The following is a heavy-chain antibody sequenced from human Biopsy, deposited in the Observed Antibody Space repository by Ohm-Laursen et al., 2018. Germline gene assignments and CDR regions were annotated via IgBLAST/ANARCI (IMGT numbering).Heavy chain of an antibody. CDR3: ARRGSGGRSFDY. D-gene: IGHD2-15*01. CDR1: GDSINSSY. Sequence: TLSLTCTVSGDSINSSYWSWIRQAPGKGLEWIGFISNSGNTNYNPSLKSRVTISADTSKNQFSLKLGSVTVADTAVFYCARRGSGGRSFDYWGQGTLVTVSS. CDR2: ISNSGNT. V-gene: IGHV4-59*08. J-gene: IGHJ4*02.